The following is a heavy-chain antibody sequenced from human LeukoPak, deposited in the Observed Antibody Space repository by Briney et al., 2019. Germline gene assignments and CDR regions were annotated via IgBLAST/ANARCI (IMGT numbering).Heavy chain of an antibody. CDR2: INHSGST. CDR1: GGSFSGYY. Sequence: PSETLSLTCAVYGGSFSGYYWSWIRQPPGKGLEWIGEINHSGSTNYNPSLKSRVTISVDTSKNQFSLKLSSVTAADTAVYYCARASAPYSSSWYGPGFDPWGQGTLVTVSS. D-gene: IGHD6-13*01. J-gene: IGHJ5*02. V-gene: IGHV4-34*01. CDR3: ARASAPYSSSWYGPGFDP.